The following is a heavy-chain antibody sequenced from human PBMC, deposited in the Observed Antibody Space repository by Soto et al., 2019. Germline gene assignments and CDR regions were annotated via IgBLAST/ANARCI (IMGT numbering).Heavy chain of an antibody. CDR2: IKPDGSEK. CDR1: GFTFRNYW. Sequence: EVQLVESGGGLVQPGGSLRLSCAVSGFTFRNYWMNWARQAPGKVLEWVASIKPDGSEKFYLDSVKGRFTISRDNAKNSLYLQMNGLSAEDTAVYYCSTYKGPYCSGTNCLGFDPWGQGTLVTVSS. CDR3: STYKGPYCSGTNCLGFDP. J-gene: IGHJ5*02. V-gene: IGHV3-7*01. D-gene: IGHD2-2*01.